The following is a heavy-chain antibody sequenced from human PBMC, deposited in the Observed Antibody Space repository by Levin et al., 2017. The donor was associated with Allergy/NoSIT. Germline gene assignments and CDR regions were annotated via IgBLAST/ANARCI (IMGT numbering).Heavy chain of an antibody. CDR3: ARDLGTGWYDNAFEI. V-gene: IGHV4-30-2*01. D-gene: IGHD6-19*01. CDR1: GGSISSGSSS. Sequence: SQTLSLTCAVSGGSISSGSSSWSWIRQPPGKGLEWIGYISHSENTYYNPSLKSRVTMSVDRSKNQFSLKLSSVTAADTAVYYCARDLGTGWYDNAFEIWGQGTLVSVSS. CDR2: ISHSENT. J-gene: IGHJ3*02.